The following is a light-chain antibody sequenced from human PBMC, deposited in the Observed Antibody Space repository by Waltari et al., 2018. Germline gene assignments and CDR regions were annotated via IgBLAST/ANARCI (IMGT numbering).Light chain of an antibody. V-gene: IGKV1-5*03. CDR2: MAS. Sequence: DIQMTQSPSTLSPSVGARVTISCRASQSVGTWLAWYQQKPGKAPKLLIYMASSLESGVPSRFSGSGSGTEFTLTISSLQPDDFATYSCQQYSSFSTFGQGTKVDI. CDR1: QSVGTW. J-gene: IGKJ2*01. CDR3: QQYSSFST.